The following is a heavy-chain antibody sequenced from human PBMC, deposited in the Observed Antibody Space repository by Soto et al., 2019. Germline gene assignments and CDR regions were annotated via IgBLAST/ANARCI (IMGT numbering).Heavy chain of an antibody. CDR3: ARAYGGNPALFDP. V-gene: IGHV3-53*01. CDR2: IYTGGST. J-gene: IGHJ5*02. D-gene: IGHD4-17*01. CDR1: GFTVSIDY. Sequence: EVQLVASGGGLIQPGGSLRLSCAASGFTVSIDYMSWVRQAPGKGLEWVSVIYTGGSTYYADSVKGRFTFSRDNSKNTLYLQMTSLRAEDTAVYYCARAYGGNPALFDPWGQGTLVTVSS.